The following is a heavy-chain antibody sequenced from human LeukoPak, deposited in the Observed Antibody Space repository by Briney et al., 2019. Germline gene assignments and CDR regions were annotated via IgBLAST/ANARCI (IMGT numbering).Heavy chain of an antibody. CDR1: GFTFSSYA. J-gene: IGHJ4*02. CDR2: ISDSGNT. Sequence: VGGLRLSSAASGFTFSSYAMSWVRQAPGKGLEWVSAISDSGNTYHADSVKGRFTISRDSSKNTLFLQMNRLRPEDAAVYYCAKAPVTTCRGAYCYPFDYWGEGTLVTVSS. V-gene: IGHV3-23*01. CDR3: AKAPVTTCRGAYCYPFDY. D-gene: IGHD2-21*01.